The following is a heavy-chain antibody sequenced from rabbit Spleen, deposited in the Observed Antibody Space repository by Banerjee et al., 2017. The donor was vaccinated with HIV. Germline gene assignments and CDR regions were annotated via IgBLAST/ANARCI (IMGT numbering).Heavy chain of an antibody. J-gene: IGHJ4*01. CDR2: IAAGDSTNT. CDR3: ARGEHFSVGFSAFAIYLDL. V-gene: IGHV1S40*01. D-gene: IGHD6-1*01. CDR1: GFSFSSKYY. Sequence: QSLEESGGGLVQPEGSLTLTCTASGFSFSSKYYMCWVRQAPGKGLEWIACIAAGDSTNTYYASWAKGRFTISKASSTTVTLQMTSLTAADTATYFCARGEHFSVGFSAFAIYLDLWGPGTLVTVS.